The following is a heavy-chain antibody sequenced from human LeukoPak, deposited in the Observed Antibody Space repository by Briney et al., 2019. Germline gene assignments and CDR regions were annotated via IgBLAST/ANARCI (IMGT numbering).Heavy chain of an antibody. Sequence: PSETLSLTCTVSGGSISSGGYYWSWIRQPPGKGLEWIGYIYYSGSTNYNPSLKSRVTISVDTSKNQFSLKLSSVTAADTAVYYCATSPYCGGDCYRGAFDIWGQGTMVTVSS. D-gene: IGHD2-21*02. V-gene: IGHV4-61*08. CDR3: ATSPYCGGDCYRGAFDI. CDR1: GGSISSGGYY. J-gene: IGHJ3*02. CDR2: IYYSGST.